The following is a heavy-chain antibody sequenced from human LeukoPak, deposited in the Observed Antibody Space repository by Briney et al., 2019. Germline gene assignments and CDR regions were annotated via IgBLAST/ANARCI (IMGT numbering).Heavy chain of an antibody. D-gene: IGHD3-10*01. CDR2: IYTSGST. J-gene: IGHJ4*02. CDR1: GGSISSYY. Sequence: PSETLSLTCTVSGGSISSYYWSWIRQPAGKGLEWIGRIYTSGSTNYNPSLKSRVTMSVDTSKNQFSLKLSSVTAADTAVYYCARGSYYGGSGPFDYWGQGTLVTVSS. CDR3: ARGSYYGGSGPFDY. V-gene: IGHV4-4*07.